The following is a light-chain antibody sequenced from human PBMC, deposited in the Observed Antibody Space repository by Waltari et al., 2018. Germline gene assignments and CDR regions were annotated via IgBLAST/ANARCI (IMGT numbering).Light chain of an antibody. V-gene: IGLV3-1*01. CDR2: QDS. CDR3: QAWDSSTFYV. Sequence: SYELTQPPSVSVSPGQTASITCSGDQLGDKYACWYQQKPGQSPVLVIYQDSKRPSGSPERFSGSNSGNTATLTISGTQAMDEADYYCQAWDSSTFYVFGTGTKVTVL. J-gene: IGLJ1*01. CDR1: QLGDKY.